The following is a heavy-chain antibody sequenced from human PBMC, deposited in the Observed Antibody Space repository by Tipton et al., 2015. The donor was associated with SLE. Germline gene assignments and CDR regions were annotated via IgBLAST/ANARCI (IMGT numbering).Heavy chain of an antibody. D-gene: IGHD4-11*01. CDR2: IYYSGST. CDR1: GGSISSSSYY. V-gene: IGHV4-39*07. Sequence: TLSLTCTVSGGSISSSSYYWGWIRQPPGKGLEWIGSIYYSGSTYYNPSLKSRVTISVDTSKNQFSLKLSSVTAADTAVYYCARVSTVNSPAFDIWGQGTMGTVSS. J-gene: IGHJ3*02. CDR3: ARVSTVNSPAFDI.